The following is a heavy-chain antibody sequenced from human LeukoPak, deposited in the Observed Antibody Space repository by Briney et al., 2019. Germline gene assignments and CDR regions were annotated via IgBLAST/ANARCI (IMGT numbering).Heavy chain of an antibody. D-gene: IGHD3-16*01. CDR2: IYSGGST. CDR3: ARAPGDPFDY. Sequence: GGSLRLSCAASGFTVSSNYVSWVRHAPGKGLEWVSVIYSGGSTYYADSVKGRFTISRDNSKNTLYLQMNSLRAEDTAVYYCARAPGDPFDYWGQGTLVTVSS. J-gene: IGHJ4*02. CDR1: GFTVSSNY. V-gene: IGHV3-66*01.